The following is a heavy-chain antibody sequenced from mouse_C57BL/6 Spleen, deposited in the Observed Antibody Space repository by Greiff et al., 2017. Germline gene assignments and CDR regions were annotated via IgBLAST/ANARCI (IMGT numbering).Heavy chain of an antibody. CDR2: IYWDDDK. Sequence: ESGPGILQSSQTLSLTCSFSGFSLSTSGMGVSWIRQPSGKGLEWLAHIYWDDDKRYNPSLKSRLTISKDTSRNQVFLKITRVDTADTATYYGALDYYGSAWFAYWGQGTLVTVSA. CDR1: GFSLSTSGMG. J-gene: IGHJ3*01. V-gene: IGHV8-12*01. CDR3: ALDYYGSAWFAY. D-gene: IGHD1-1*01.